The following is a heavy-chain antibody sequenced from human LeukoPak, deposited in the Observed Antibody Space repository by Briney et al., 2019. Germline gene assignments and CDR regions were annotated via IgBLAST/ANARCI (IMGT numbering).Heavy chain of an antibody. CDR1: GGSFSGYY. CDR3: ARGPYGDYDGPALHWFDP. J-gene: IGHJ5*02. Sequence: PSETLSLTCAVYGGSFSGYYWSWIRQPPGKGLEWIGEINHSGSTNYNPSLKSRVTISVDTSKNQFSLKLSSVTAADTAVYYCARGPYGDYDGPALHWFDPWGQGTLVTVSS. D-gene: IGHD4-17*01. CDR2: INHSGST. V-gene: IGHV4-34*01.